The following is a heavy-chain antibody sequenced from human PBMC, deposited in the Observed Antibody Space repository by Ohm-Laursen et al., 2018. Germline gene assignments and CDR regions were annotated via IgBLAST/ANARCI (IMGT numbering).Heavy chain of an antibody. CDR1: GYTFTSYG. D-gene: IGHD3-22*01. CDR2: ISAYNGNT. V-gene: IGHV1-18*01. Sequence: GASVKVSCKASGYTFTSYGISWVRQAPGQGLEWMGWISAYNGNTNYAQKLQGRVTMTTDTSTSTAYMELRSLRSDDTAVYYCARSLEYNDYYDSSGYFIWGQGTMVTVSS. J-gene: IGHJ3*02. CDR3: ARSLEYNDYYDSSGYFI.